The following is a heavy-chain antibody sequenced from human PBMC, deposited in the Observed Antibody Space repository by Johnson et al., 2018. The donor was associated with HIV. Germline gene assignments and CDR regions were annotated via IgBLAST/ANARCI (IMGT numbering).Heavy chain of an antibody. Sequence: QVQLVESGGGLVQPGRSLRLSCAASGFTFSSYAMHWVRQAPGKGLEWVAVISYDGSNKYYADSVKGRFTISRDNSKNTLYLQMNSLRSEDTAVYYCASRGREIVAAGILGAFDIWGQGTMVTVSS. D-gene: IGHD6-13*01. V-gene: IGHV3-30*14. J-gene: IGHJ3*02. CDR2: ISYDGSNK. CDR1: GFTFSSYA. CDR3: ASRGREIVAAGILGAFDI.